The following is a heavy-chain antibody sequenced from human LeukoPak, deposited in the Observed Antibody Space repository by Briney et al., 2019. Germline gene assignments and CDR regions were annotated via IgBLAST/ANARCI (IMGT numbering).Heavy chain of an antibody. Sequence: ASVKVCCKASGYTFTGYYMHWVRQAPGQGLEWMGWINPNSGGTNYAQKFQGRVTMTRDTSISTAYMELSRLRSDDTAVYYCARVYDILTGYYPLFDYWGQGTLVTVSS. J-gene: IGHJ4*02. V-gene: IGHV1-2*02. D-gene: IGHD3-9*01. CDR3: ARVYDILTGYYPLFDY. CDR1: GYTFTGYY. CDR2: INPNSGGT.